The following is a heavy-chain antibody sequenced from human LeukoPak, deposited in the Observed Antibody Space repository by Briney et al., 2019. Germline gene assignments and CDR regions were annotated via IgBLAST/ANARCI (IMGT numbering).Heavy chain of an antibody. J-gene: IGHJ2*01. CDR1: GGSISSGSYC. Sequence: KTSETLSLTCTVSGGSISSGSYCWSWIRQPAGKGLEWIGHIHTSGSTNYNPSLKSRVTISVDTSKNQFSLKLSSVTAADTAVYYCARGCRDGYSNYWYFDLWGRGTLVTVSS. CDR3: ARGCRDGYSNYWYFDL. CDR2: IHTSGST. D-gene: IGHD5-24*01. V-gene: IGHV4-61*09.